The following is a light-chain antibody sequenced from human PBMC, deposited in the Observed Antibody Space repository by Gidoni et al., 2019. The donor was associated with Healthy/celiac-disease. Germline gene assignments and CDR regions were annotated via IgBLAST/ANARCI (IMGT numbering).Light chain of an antibody. CDR2: GAS. J-gene: IGKJ1*01. CDR1: QSVSSN. CDR3: QQYNNWPPLWT. V-gene: IGKV3-15*01. Sequence: IVMTPTPATLSVSPGESATLSCSASQSVSSNLAWYQQKPGQAPRLLIYGASTRATGIPARFSGSGSGTEFTLTISSLQSEDFAVYYCQQYNNWPPLWTFGQGTKVEIK.